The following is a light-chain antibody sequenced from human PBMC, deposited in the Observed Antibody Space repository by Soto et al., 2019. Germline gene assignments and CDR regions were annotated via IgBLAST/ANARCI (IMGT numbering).Light chain of an antibody. CDR1: QNILYNSNNKNY. J-gene: IGKJ1*01. Sequence: DIVMTQSPDSLAVSLGERATINCKSSQNILYNSNNKNYVAWYQQKPGQPPKLLIYWASIRESGGPDRFSGSGSGTDFTLAICCLQAEDVAVYYCQQYYSSPTWTFGQGTKLDIK. V-gene: IGKV4-1*01. CDR3: QQYYSSPTWT. CDR2: WAS.